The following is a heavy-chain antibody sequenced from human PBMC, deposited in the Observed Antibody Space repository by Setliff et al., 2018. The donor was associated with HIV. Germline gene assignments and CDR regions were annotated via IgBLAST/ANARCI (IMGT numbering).Heavy chain of an antibody. D-gene: IGHD3-10*01. V-gene: IGHV4-34*01. J-gene: IGHJ4*02. Sequence: SETLSLTCAVSGGSFSGYYWSWIRQPPGKGLEWIGEINQSGGINYNPSLKSRVTISIDTFKNQFSMKLYSVTAADTAVYYCARSIYGSGTYPLDVWGPGTLVTVSS. CDR1: GGSFSGYY. CDR3: ARSIYGSGTYPLDV. CDR2: INQSGGI.